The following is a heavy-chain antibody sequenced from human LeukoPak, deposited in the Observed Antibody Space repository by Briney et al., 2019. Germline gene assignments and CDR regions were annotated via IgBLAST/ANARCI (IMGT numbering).Heavy chain of an antibody. CDR2: ISGGSGGST. D-gene: IGHD4-17*01. CDR1: GFTFSSYA. Sequence: GGSLRLPCAASGFTFSSYAMNWVRQAPGKGLEWVSAISGGSGGSTYYADSVKGRFTISRDNSKNTLYLHMNSLRADDTAVYYCAKLPTTVLTPPYYYGLDVWGQGTTVTVSS. V-gene: IGHV3-23*01. J-gene: IGHJ6*02. CDR3: AKLPTTVLTPPYYYGLDV.